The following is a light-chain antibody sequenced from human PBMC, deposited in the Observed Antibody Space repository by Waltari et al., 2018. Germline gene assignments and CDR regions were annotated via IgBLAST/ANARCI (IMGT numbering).Light chain of an antibody. V-gene: IGKV1-39*01. CDR2: SVS. Sequence: DIQMTQSPSSLSASVGDRVTITCRASQKIYTYLNWYQQKAGKAPNLLISSVSTLQSGVQSRFSGSGSGTEFTLTISSLQPEDFATYFCKQSYNTPPMYTFGQGTKLELK. CDR1: QKIYTY. CDR3: KQSYNTPPMYT. J-gene: IGKJ2*01.